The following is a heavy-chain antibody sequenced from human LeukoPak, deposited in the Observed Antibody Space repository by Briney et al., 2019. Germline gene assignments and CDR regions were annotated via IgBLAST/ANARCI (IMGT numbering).Heavy chain of an antibody. V-gene: IGHV3-66*01. Sequence: GGSLRLSCAASGFTVSSNYMSWVRQAPGKGLEWVSVIYSGGSTYYADSVKGRFTISRDNSKNTLYLQMNSLRAEDTAVYYCAKDRAIFGVVMGFDYWGQGTLVTVSS. D-gene: IGHD3-3*01. CDR1: GFTVSSNY. CDR2: IYSGGST. J-gene: IGHJ4*02. CDR3: AKDRAIFGVVMGFDY.